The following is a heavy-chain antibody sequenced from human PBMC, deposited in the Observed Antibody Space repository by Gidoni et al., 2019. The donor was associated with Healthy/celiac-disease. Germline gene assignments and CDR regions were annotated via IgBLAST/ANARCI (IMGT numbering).Heavy chain of an antibody. CDR1: GFTFSSYS. CDR2: ISSSSSTI. Sequence: EVQLVESGGGLVQPGGSLRLSCAASGFTFSSYSMNWVRQAPGKGLEWVSYISSSSSTIYYADSVKGRFTISRDNAKNSLYLQMNSLRAEDTAVYYCARDTYTSDDYGDYFDYWGQGTLVTVSS. D-gene: IGHD4-17*01. V-gene: IGHV3-48*04. CDR3: ARDTYTSDDYGDYFDY. J-gene: IGHJ4*02.